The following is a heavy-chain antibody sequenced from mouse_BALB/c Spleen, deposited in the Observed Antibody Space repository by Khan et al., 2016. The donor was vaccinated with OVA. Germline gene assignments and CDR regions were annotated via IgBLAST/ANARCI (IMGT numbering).Heavy chain of an antibody. J-gene: IGHJ1*01. CDR1: GYSITSDYA. CDR2: IHYSDST. Sequence: EVQLQESGPGLVKPSQSPTLTCTVTGYSITSDYARNWIRQFPGSKLEWMGYIHYSDSTSYNPSLKSRISITRDTSKNQLFLQLNSVNAEDPATYYCARRRVWGAETTVTVSS. CDR3: ARRRV. V-gene: IGHV3-2*02.